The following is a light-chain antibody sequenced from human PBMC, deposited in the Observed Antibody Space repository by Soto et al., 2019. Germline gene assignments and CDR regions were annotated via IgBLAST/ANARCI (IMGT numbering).Light chain of an antibody. J-gene: IGLJ3*02. CDR1: DNDVGGYDF. V-gene: IGLV2-14*01. Sequence: QSALTQSASVSGSPGQSITISCTGTDNDVGGYDFVSWYQQHPGRAPKLLIHQVTIRLSGISSRFSGSKSGNTASLTITGLQPEDEAMYFCCSHSTSIAWVFGGGTQLTVL. CDR2: QVT. CDR3: CSHSTSIAWV.